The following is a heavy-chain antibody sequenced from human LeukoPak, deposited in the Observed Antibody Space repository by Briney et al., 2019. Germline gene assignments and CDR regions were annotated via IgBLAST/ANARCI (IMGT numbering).Heavy chain of an antibody. CDR3: ARDPSSSGYLDAFDI. V-gene: IGHV3-48*04. CDR2: ISSSSTI. J-gene: IGHJ3*02. D-gene: IGHD3-22*01. CDR1: GFTFSSYS. Sequence: GGSLRLSCAASGFTFSSYSMNWVRQAPGKGLEWVSYISSSSTIYYADSVKGRFTISRDNAKNSLYLQMNSLRAEDTAVYYCARDPSSSGYLDAFDIWGQGTMVTVSS.